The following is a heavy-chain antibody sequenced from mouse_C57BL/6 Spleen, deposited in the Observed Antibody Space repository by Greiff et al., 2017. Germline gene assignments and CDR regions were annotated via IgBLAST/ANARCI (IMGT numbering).Heavy chain of an antibody. J-gene: IGHJ3*01. CDR1: GYTFTSYW. D-gene: IGHD2-4*01. CDR2: IDPKSGGT. Sequence: VQLQQPGAELVKPGASVKLSCKASGYTFTSYWMHWVKQRPGRGLEWIGRIDPKSGGTKYNEKFKSKATLTVDKPSSTAYMQLSSLTSEDSAVYYCAREGDYDGFAYWGQGTLVTVSA. CDR3: AREGDYDGFAY. V-gene: IGHV1-72*01.